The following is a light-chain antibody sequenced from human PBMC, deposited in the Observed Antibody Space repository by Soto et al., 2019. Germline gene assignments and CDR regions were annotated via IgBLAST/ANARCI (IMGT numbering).Light chain of an antibody. V-gene: IGKV3-11*01. J-gene: IGKJ4*01. CDR2: DVS. Sequence: EIVMTQSPATLSVSPGERATLSCRASQSVGSDLAWYQQKPGQAPRLVIYDVSNRATGIPPRFSGSGSGTDFTLTISSLEPEDFAIYYCQQRRSWLTFGGGTKVDIK. CDR3: QQRRSWLT. CDR1: QSVGSD.